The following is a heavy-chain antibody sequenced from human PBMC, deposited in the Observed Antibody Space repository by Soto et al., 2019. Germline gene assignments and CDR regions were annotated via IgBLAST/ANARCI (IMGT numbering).Heavy chain of an antibody. CDR3: AGIYSPVGVGTGGY. J-gene: IGHJ4*02. Sequence: QVTLKESGPVLVKPTETLTLTCTVSGFSLSNARMGVSWIRQPPGKALEWLAHIFSNDEKSYSTSLKSRLTSGNATLNSQGVLTMTNRDPVDTATYCGAGIYSPVGVGTGGYWGQGTLVTVSS. D-gene: IGHD2-8*02. CDR1: GFSLSNARMG. V-gene: IGHV2-26*01. CDR2: IFSNDEK.